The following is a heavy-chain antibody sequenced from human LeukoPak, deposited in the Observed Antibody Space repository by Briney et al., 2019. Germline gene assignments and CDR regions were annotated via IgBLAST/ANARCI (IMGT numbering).Heavy chain of an antibody. CDR1: GGSITSDTYY. D-gene: IGHD3-3*01. Sequence: PSETLSLTCAVSGGSITSDTYYWSWIRQPPGKGLEWIGYILHSGSTYYNPSLKSRVTMSIDTSKSQFSLKLSSVTAADTAVYYCAKTRDFWSGYFDYWGQGTLVTVSS. V-gene: IGHV4-30-2*01. CDR3: AKTRDFWSGYFDY. J-gene: IGHJ4*02. CDR2: ILHSGST.